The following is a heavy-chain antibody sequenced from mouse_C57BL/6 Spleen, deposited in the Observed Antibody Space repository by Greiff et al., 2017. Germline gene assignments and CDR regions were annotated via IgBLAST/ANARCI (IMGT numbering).Heavy chain of an antibody. D-gene: IGHD1-1*01. CDR3: ARYYYGRAWFAY. Sequence: EVQLQQSGPELVKPGASVKMSCKASGYTFTDYNMHWVKQSHGKSLEWIGYINPNNGGTSYNQKFKGKATLTVNKSSSTAYMELRSLTSEDSAVYYCARYYYGRAWFAYWGQGTLVTVSA. CDR1: GYTFTDYN. CDR2: INPNNGGT. J-gene: IGHJ3*01. V-gene: IGHV1-22*01.